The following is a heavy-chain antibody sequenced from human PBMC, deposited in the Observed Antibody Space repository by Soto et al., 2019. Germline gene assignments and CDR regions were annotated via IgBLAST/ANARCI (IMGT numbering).Heavy chain of an antibody. CDR3: AKEMDYSNYPGTLLGY. Sequence: GGSLRLSCAASGFTFSSYAMSWVRQAPGKGLEWVSAISGSGGSTYYADSVKGRFTISRDNSKNTLYLQMNSLRAEDTAVYYCAKEMDYSNYPGTLLGYWGQGTLVTVSS. CDR1: GFTFSSYA. CDR2: ISGSGGST. V-gene: IGHV3-23*01. J-gene: IGHJ4*02. D-gene: IGHD4-4*01.